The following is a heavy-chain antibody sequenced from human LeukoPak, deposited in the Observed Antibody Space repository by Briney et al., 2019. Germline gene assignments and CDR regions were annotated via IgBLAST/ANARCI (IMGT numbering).Heavy chain of an antibody. CDR2: IHYSGST. Sequence: NPSETLSLTCTVSGGSISSSGYYWSWIRQPPGKGLEWIGYIHYSGSTNYNPSLKGRVSISADTSKTQFSLNLSSVTAADTAVYYCARHGMGSGWYSALDFWGQGTLVTVSS. V-gene: IGHV4-61*05. CDR1: GGSISSSGYY. CDR3: ARHGMGSGWYSALDF. J-gene: IGHJ4*02. D-gene: IGHD6-19*01.